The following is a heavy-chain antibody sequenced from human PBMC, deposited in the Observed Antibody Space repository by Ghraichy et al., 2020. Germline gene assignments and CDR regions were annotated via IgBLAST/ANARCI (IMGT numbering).Heavy chain of an antibody. CDR1: GYTFTTYY. CDR3: ARAMTTVAYNWFDP. D-gene: IGHD4-23*01. Sequence: ASVKVSCKASGYTFTTYYIHWVRQAPGQGLEWVGIINPSAGSTTYAQKFQGRVTMTRDTSTSTVYMELSSLRSDDTALYFCARAMTTVAYNWFDPWGQGTLVTVSS. J-gene: IGHJ5*02. CDR2: INPSAGST. V-gene: IGHV1-46*01.